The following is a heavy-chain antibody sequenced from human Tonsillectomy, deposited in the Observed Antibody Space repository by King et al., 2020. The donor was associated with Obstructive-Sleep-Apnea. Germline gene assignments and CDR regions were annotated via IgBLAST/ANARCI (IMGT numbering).Heavy chain of an antibody. CDR2: ISASGGST. Sequence: VQLVESGGGLVQPGGSLRLSCAASGFTFTNYAMSWVRQAPGKGLEWVSGISASGGSTYYADSVKGRFTISRDTSKNTLYLQMNSLRAEDTAIYYCAKDPPPPLVRGDLGFDYWGQGTLVTVSS. J-gene: IGHJ4*02. CDR1: GFTFTNYA. V-gene: IGHV3-23*04. D-gene: IGHD3-10*01. CDR3: AKDPPPPLVRGDLGFDY.